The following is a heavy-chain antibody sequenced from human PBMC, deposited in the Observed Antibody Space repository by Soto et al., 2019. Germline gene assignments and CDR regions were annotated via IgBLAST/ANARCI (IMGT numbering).Heavy chain of an antibody. CDR3: ARVDWNDPDAFDI. CDR1: GFTFSSYW. Sequence: GGSLRLSCAASGFTFSSYWMSWVRQAPGKGLEWVANIKQDGSEKYYVDSVKGRFTISRDNAKNSLYLQMNSLRAEDTAVYYCARVDWNDPDAFDIWGQGTMVTVSS. V-gene: IGHV3-7*01. D-gene: IGHD1-1*01. CDR2: IKQDGSEK. J-gene: IGHJ3*02.